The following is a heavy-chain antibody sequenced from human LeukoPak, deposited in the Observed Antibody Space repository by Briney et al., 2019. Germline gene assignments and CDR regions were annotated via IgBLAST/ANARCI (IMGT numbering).Heavy chain of an antibody. CDR1: GFTFTNFV. J-gene: IGHJ4*02. CDR3: AKDHGDSSGYYAPSFDY. V-gene: IGHV3-23*01. CDR2: VSASGAQT. Sequence: GGSLRLSCAASGFTFTNFVMSWVRQAPGKGLEWISTVSASGAQTYFADSVKGRFTISRDNSKNTLYLQMNSLRAEDTAVYYCAKDHGDSSGYYAPSFDYWGQGTLVTVSS. D-gene: IGHD3-22*01.